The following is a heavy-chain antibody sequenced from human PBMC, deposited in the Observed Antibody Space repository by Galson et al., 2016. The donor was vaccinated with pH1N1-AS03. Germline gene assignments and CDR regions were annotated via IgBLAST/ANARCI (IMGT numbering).Heavy chain of an antibody. CDR3: ARYYFEFLLEVVAVTGTEMGAVDI. Sequence: SETLSLTCTVSGGSISSYFWSWIRQPAGKGLEWIGRFFPSGSTYYNPSLKTRVTISLDTSSNEFSLKLRSVTAADTAVYYCARYYFEFLLEVVAVTGTEMGAVDIWGQGTVVTVSS. CDR2: FFPSGST. D-gene: IGHD6-19*01. V-gene: IGHV4-4*07. CDR1: GGSISSYF. J-gene: IGHJ3*02.